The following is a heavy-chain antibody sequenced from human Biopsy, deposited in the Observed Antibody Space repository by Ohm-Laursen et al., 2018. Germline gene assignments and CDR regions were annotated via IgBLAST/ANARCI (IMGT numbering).Heavy chain of an antibody. D-gene: IGHD6-19*01. CDR1: GYSISSDYR. Sequence: SQTLSLTCAVSGYSISSDYRWGWIRQAPGKTLEWLGNMFNDGDTHYNPSLMSRLIISKDTSKNQFSLLMTSVSGAGTAVYFCARVGSGWAPFDKWGPGTLVTVSS. J-gene: IGHJ4*02. CDR3: ARVGSGWAPFDK. CDR2: MFNDGDT. V-gene: IGHV4-38-2*01.